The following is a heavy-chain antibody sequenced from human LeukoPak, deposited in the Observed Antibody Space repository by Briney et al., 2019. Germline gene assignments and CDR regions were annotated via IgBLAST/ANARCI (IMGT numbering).Heavy chain of an antibody. CDR1: GGSFSGYY. CDR3: ARSRLGSYYSLDY. CDR2: INHSGST. J-gene: IGHJ4*02. D-gene: IGHD1-26*01. V-gene: IGHV4-34*01. Sequence: SETLSLTCAVYGGSFSGYYWSWIRQPPGKGLEWIGEINHSGSTNYNPSLRSRVTISVDTSKNQFSLKLSSVTAADTAVYYCARSRLGSYYSLDYWGQGTLVTVSS.